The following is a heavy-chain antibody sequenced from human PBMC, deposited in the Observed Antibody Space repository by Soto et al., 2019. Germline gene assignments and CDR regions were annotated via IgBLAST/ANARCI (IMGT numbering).Heavy chain of an antibody. CDR3: AKDRYSSSWLGGMDV. Sequence: PGGSLRLSCAASGFTFDDYAMHWVRQAPGKGLEWVSGISWNSGSIGYADSVKGRFTISRDNAKNSLYLQMNSLRAEDTALYYCAKDRYSSSWLGGMDVWGQGTTVTVSS. V-gene: IGHV3-9*01. CDR1: GFTFDDYA. CDR2: ISWNSGSI. D-gene: IGHD6-13*01. J-gene: IGHJ6*02.